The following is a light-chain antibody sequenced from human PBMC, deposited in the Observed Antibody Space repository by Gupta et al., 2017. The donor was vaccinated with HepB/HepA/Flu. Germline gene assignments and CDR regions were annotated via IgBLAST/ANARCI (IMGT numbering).Light chain of an antibody. J-gene: IGKJ2*04. CDR3: QQYESHLCS. CDR2: KTS. Sequence: IQMDVAPSSLSVFFGDRVTITCRSSHSINTWLAWYQQKPGKAPNLLIYKTSGLESWVPSRFSGSGSGTEFTLTISSLQPDDVATYYCQQYESHLCSFGQGTKLEIK. CDR1: HSINTW. V-gene: IGKV1-5*03.